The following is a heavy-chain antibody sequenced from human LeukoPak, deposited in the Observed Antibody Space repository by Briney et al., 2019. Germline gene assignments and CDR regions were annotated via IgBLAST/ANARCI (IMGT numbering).Heavy chain of an antibody. CDR3: ASGNRGYSYGCPDS. V-gene: IGHV3-30*03. CDR1: GFTFSSYG. Sequence: PGGSLRLSCAASGFTFSSYGMHWVRQAPGKGLEWVAVISYDGSNKYYADSVKGRFTISRDNSKNTLYLQMNSLRPEDTAVYYCASGNRGYSYGCPDSWGQGTLVTVSS. CDR2: ISYDGSNK. D-gene: IGHD5-18*01. J-gene: IGHJ4*02.